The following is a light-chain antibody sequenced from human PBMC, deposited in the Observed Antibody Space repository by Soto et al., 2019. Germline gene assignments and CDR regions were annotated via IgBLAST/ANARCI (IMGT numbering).Light chain of an antibody. CDR1: QSVSSN. CDR3: QQYNNWPPRAWT. Sequence: EIVMTQSPATLSVSPGERATLSCRASQSVSSNLAWYQQKPGQAPRLLIYGASTRATRIPARFSGSGSGTEFTLTISSLQSEDFAVYYCQQYNNWPPRAWTFGQGTKVEIK. V-gene: IGKV3-15*01. CDR2: GAS. J-gene: IGKJ1*01.